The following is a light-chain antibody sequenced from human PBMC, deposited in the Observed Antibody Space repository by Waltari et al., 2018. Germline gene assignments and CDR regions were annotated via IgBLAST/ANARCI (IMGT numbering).Light chain of an antibody. Sequence: QSALTQPASVSGSPGQSITISCTGTSSDVGSYNLFSWDQQLPGKAPKLMIYEGSKRPSGVSNRFSGSKSGNTAALTISGLQAEDEADYYCCSYAGSSTHVVFGGGTKLTVL. V-gene: IGLV2-23*01. J-gene: IGLJ2*01. CDR1: SSDVGSYNL. CDR2: EGS. CDR3: CSYAGSSTHVV.